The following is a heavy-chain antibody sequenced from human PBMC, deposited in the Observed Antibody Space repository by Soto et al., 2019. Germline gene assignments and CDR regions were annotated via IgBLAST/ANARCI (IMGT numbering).Heavy chain of an antibody. V-gene: IGHV3-48*03. CDR3: ARESFSASPNFFDY. Sequence: GGSLRLSCAVSGFSFTNYEMNWVRQAPGKGLEWIAYIGLSGDTIYYADSVKGRFTISRDHAKNSLELQMNSLRADDTALYYCARESFSASPNFFDYWGRGTQVTVSS. CDR2: IGLSGDTI. D-gene: IGHD3-16*01. CDR1: GFSFTNYE. J-gene: IGHJ4*02.